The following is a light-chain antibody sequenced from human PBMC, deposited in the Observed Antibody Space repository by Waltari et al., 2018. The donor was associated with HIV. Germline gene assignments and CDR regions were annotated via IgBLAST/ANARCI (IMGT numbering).Light chain of an antibody. CDR1: QNVLTN. CDR3: QKYNNWPLA. V-gene: IGKV3-15*01. CDR2: GSS. J-gene: IGKJ1*01. Sequence: IVITQSPATLSVSLGERATLSCRASQNVLTNLAWYQQKPSQSPRPPSLGSSTRATGIPARFSGSEAEAEVTYTSSSLQSEDFAVYGCQKYNNWPLAFGQGTKVEI.